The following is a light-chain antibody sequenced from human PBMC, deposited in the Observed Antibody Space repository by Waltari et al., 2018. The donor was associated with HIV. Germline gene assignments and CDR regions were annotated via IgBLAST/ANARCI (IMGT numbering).Light chain of an antibody. V-gene: IGLV3-1*01. J-gene: IGLJ2*01. CDR3: QAWDSSRTV. CDR1: QLGDKY. CDR2: QDS. Sequence: SYELTQPPSVSVSPGQTASIPCSEDQLGDKYACWYQQKPGQSPVLVIYQDSKRPSGIPERFSGSNSGNTATLTISGTQAMDEADYYCQAWDSSRTVFGGGTKLTVL.